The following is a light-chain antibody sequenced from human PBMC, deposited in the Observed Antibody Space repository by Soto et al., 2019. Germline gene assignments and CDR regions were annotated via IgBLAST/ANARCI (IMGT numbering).Light chain of an antibody. CDR3: QKYNSAPLT. CDR1: QGIAPY. Sequence: DVQMTQSPSSLSAFVGDRVTITCRASQGIAPYLAWFQQKPGKVPKLLIYATSTLQSGVPSRFSVSGSGTDFTLTINSLQPEDVGPYYGQKYNSAPLTFGGGTKVEIK. CDR2: ATS. J-gene: IGKJ4*01. V-gene: IGKV1-27*01.